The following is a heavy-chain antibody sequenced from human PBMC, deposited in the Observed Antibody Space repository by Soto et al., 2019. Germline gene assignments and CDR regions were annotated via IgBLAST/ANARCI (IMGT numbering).Heavy chain of an antibody. CDR3: ARSPPSSYYGGSGTFDY. V-gene: IGHV4-4*02. Sequence: QLQLQESGPGLVRPSGTLSLTCAVSGGFTSTNNWWSWVRQPPGKGLEWIGDAYHSGSTEYNPSLKSRVSISVGKSKNQISLKLTSATAADTAVYYCARSPPSSYYGGSGTFDYWGQGTLVTVSS. J-gene: IGHJ4*02. D-gene: IGHD3-10*01. CDR1: GGFTSTNNW. CDR2: AYHSGST.